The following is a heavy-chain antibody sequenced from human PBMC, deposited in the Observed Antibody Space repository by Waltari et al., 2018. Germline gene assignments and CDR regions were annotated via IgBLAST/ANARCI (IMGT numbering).Heavy chain of an antibody. J-gene: IGHJ1*01. V-gene: IGHV1-18*01. CDR3: ARDHEYSSSWYVAEYFQH. CDR2: SSAYKGNT. Sequence: QVQLVQSGAEVKKPGASVKVSCKASGYTFTSYGISWVRQAPGQGLEWMGWSSAYKGNTNYAQKLQGRVTMTTDTSTSTAYRELRSLRSDDTAVYYCARDHEYSSSWYVAEYFQHWGQGTLVTVSS. CDR1: GYTFTSYG. D-gene: IGHD6-13*01.